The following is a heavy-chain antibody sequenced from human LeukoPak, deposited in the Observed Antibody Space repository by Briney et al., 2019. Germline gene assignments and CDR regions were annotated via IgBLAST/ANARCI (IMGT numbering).Heavy chain of an antibody. CDR3: AGARWLRPIDY. Sequence: SETLSLTCAVYGGSFSGYYWSWIRQSPGKGLEWIGEINHSGSTNYNPSLKSRVTISVDTSKNQFSLKLSSVTAADTAVYYCAGARWLRPIDYWGQGTLVTVSS. V-gene: IGHV4-34*01. J-gene: IGHJ4*02. D-gene: IGHD5-12*01. CDR1: GGSFSGYY. CDR2: INHSGST.